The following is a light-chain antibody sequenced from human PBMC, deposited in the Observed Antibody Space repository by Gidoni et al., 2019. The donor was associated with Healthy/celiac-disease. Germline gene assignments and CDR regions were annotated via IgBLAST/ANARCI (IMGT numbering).Light chain of an antibody. J-gene: IGKJ3*01. V-gene: IGKV3-11*01. CDR1: QSVSSY. CDR3: QQRSNWPPGFT. CDR2: DAS. Sequence: EIVLTQSQATLSLSPGERATLSCRASQSVSSYLAWYQQKPGQAPRLLIYDASNRATGIPAGFSGSGSGTDFTLTISSLEPEDFAVYYCQQRSNWPPGFTFGPGTKVDIK.